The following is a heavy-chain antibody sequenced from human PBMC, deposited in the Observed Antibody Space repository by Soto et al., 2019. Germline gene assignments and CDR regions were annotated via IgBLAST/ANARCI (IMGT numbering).Heavy chain of an antibody. CDR2: IVPSLDTT. D-gene: IGHD4-17*01. CDR3: ATWPKPRHTGDPYALDV. J-gene: IGHJ6*02. V-gene: IGHV1-69*11. Sequence: GASVKVSCKASGGTFSSSGFSWVRQAPGQGLEWMGMIVPSLDTTNYAQKFQARVTITADEVTSTAYMELRSLRSEDTAVYYCATWPKPRHTGDPYALDVWGQGTRVTVSS. CDR1: GGTFSSSG.